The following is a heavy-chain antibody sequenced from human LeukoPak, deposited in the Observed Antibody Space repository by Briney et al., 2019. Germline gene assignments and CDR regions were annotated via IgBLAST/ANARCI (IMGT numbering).Heavy chain of an antibody. CDR1: GFTFSSYG. J-gene: IGHJ4*02. V-gene: IGHV3-30*03. CDR3: ARGLFGTGYAHFDY. CDR2: ISYDGSNK. Sequence: GGSLRLSCAASGFTFSSYGMHWIRQAPGKGLEWVAVISYDGSNKYYADSVKGRFTISRDNAKNSLYPQMNSLRAEDTAVYYCARGLFGTGYAHFDYRGQGTLVTVSS. D-gene: IGHD5-12*01.